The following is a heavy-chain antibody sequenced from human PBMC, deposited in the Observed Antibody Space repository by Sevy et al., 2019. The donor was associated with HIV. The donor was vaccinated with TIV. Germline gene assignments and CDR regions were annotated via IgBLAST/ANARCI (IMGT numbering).Heavy chain of an antibody. CDR3: ARESGYSSAPGAFDI. Sequence: GGSLRLSWAASGFTVSSVYMSWVRQAPGKGLAWVPLIYDAGSTYLADSVEGCFTISRDDSKNTLYIQMHSLRAEDTAVYFCARESGYSSAPGAFDIWGQGTMVTVSS. CDR2: IYDAGST. CDR1: GFTVSSVY. J-gene: IGHJ3*02. D-gene: IGHD6-19*01. V-gene: IGHV3-53*01.